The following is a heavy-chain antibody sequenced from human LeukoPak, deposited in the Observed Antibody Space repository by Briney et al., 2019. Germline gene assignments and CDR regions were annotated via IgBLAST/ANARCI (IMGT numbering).Heavy chain of an antibody. Sequence: PGGSLRLSCAASGFTLRNYGMSWVRQAPGKGLEWVSSISNSGGSTYYADSVKGRFTISRDNSKNTMYLQMNSLRAEDTAVYYCARDRWGYSYGGDWGQGTLVTVSS. D-gene: IGHD5-18*01. V-gene: IGHV3-23*01. J-gene: IGHJ4*02. CDR2: ISNSGGST. CDR3: ARDRWGYSYGGD. CDR1: GFTLRNYG.